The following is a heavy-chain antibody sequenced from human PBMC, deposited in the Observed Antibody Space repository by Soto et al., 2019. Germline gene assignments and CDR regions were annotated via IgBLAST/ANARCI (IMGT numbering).Heavy chain of an antibody. CDR1: GYSFTSYW. CDR3: ARRPEYYDILTGYRDAFDI. CDR2: IYPGDSDT. V-gene: IGHV5-51*01. Sequence: GESLKISCKGSGYSFTSYWIGWVRQMPGKGLEWMGIIYPGDSDTRYSPSFQGQFSISAAKSISTAYLQWSSLKASDTAMYYCARRPEYYDILTGYRDAFDIWGQGTMVTVSS. J-gene: IGHJ3*02. D-gene: IGHD3-9*01.